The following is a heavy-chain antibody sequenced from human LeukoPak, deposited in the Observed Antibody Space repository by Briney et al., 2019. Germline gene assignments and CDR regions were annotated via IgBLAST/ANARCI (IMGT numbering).Heavy chain of an antibody. D-gene: IGHD5/OR15-5a*01. CDR1: GFTFSSYS. V-gene: IGHV3-48*01. J-gene: IGHJ4*02. Sequence: GGSLRLSCAASGFTFSSYSMNWVRQAPGKGLEWVSYISSSSTIYYADSVKGRFTISRDNAKNSLYLQMNSLRAEDTAVYYCARERGTGYSVDYWGQGTLVTVSS. CDR3: ARERGTGYSVDY. CDR2: ISSSSTI.